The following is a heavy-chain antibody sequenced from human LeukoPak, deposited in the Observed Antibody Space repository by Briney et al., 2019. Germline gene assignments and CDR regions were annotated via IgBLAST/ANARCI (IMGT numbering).Heavy chain of an antibody. Sequence: GGSLRLSCTASGFTFSTYWMSWVRQAPGKGLEWVANIKQDGSEKYYVDSVKGRFTISRDNAKNSLYLQMNSLRAEDTAVYYCARVITLGRGIIMFSPWGPGTLVTVSS. CDR1: GFTFSTYW. CDR3: ARVITLGRGIIMFSP. D-gene: IGHD3-10*01. V-gene: IGHV3-7*03. J-gene: IGHJ5*02. CDR2: IKQDGSEK.